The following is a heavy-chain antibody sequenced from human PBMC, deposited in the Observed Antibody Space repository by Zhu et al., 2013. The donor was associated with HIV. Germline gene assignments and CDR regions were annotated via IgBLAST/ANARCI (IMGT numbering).Heavy chain of an antibody. CDR1: GVTFSRYW. D-gene: IGHD3-10*01. V-gene: IGHV3-74*01. Sequence: EVQLVESGGGLVQPGGSLRLYCAASGVTFSRYWMHWVRQAPGKGLVWVSRVDPHGSSTSYADFVKGRFTVSRDNAKNTVYLQMNSLRAEDTAVYYCARDSRITMVQGFPDYWGQGTLVTVSS. CDR3: ARDSRITMVQGFPDY. J-gene: IGHJ4*02. CDR2: VDPHGSST.